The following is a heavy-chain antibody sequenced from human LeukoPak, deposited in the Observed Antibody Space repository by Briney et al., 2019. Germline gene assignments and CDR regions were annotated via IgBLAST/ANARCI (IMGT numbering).Heavy chain of an antibody. CDR3: ARARLGTVTGYHFDY. CDR1: GFTFSNFF. J-gene: IGHJ4*02. D-gene: IGHD3-9*01. CDR2: IWYDGSKT. Sequence: PGGSLTLSCAASGFTFSNFFMHWVRQAPGKGLEWVALIWYDGSKTYYVDSVKGRSTISRDNSKDTVYLQMNSLRAEDTAVYHCARARLGTVTGYHFDYWGQGIPVTVSS. V-gene: IGHV3-33*08.